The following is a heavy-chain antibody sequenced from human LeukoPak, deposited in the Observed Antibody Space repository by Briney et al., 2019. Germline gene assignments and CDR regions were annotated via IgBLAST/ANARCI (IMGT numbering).Heavy chain of an antibody. CDR2: INYNGAIT. V-gene: IGHV3-20*04. CDR3: ARDRLGPSFSVSHFDL. CDR1: GLTFSSYA. D-gene: IGHD3-3*02. Sequence: GGSLRLSWEASGLTFSSYAMSWVRQAPGKGLEWLCAINYNGAITDYADSVKGRFTISRDNAKNSLYLRMDSLRAEDTALYYCARDRLGPSFSVSHFDLWGQGTLVTVSS. J-gene: IGHJ4*02.